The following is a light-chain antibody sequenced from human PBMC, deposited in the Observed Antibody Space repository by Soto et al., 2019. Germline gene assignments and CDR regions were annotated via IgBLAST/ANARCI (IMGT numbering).Light chain of an antibody. V-gene: IGLV2-23*02. J-gene: IGLJ1*01. Sequence: QSALTQPASVSGSPGQSITISCTGTSSDNLVSWYQQQPGKAPKLMLYEVHKRPSGVSNRFSGSRSGNTDSLTISGLQAEDEADYYCCASAGSNTLVFGTGTQLTVL. CDR2: EVH. CDR1: SSDNL. CDR3: CASAGSNTLV.